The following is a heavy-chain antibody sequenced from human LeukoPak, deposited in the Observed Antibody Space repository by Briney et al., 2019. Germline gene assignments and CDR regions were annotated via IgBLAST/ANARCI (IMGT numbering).Heavy chain of an antibody. CDR3: ARAPGGVAAGFYYYMDV. D-gene: IGHD6-13*01. CDR1: GDSVSSNSAA. V-gene: IGHV6-1*01. Sequence: SQTLSLTCAISGDSVSSNSAAWNWIRQSPSRGLEWLGRTYYRSKWYNDYAISVKSRITINPDTSKNQFSLQLNSVTPEDTAEYYCARAPGGVAAGFYYYMDVWGKGTTVTVSS. CDR2: TYYRSKWYN. J-gene: IGHJ6*03.